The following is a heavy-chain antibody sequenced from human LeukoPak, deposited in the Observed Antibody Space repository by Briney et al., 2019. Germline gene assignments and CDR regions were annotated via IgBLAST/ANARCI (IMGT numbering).Heavy chain of an antibody. CDR3: ATQWDGGAGAFDT. D-gene: IGHD1-26*01. CDR2: IYSSRGT. Sequence: GGSLSLSCAASGFTFSSYSMNWVRQAPGKGLEWVSIIYSSRGTNYAHSVKGRFTISIDNSKNKLYLQMNPVRAEDTAMYYCATQWDGGAGAFDTWGQGTMVTVSS. CDR1: GFTFSSYS. V-gene: IGHV3-66*01. J-gene: IGHJ3*02.